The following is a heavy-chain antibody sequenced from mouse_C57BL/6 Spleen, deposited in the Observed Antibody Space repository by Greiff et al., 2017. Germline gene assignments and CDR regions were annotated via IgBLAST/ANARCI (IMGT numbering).Heavy chain of an antibody. Sequence: VQLQQSGAELVKPGASVKMSCKASGYTFTSYWITWVKQRPGQGLEWIGDIYPGSGSTNYNEKFKSKATLTVDTSSSTAYMQLSSLTSEDSAVYYCANSGTEDAMDDWGQGTSVTVSS. J-gene: IGHJ4*01. CDR3: ANSGTEDAMDD. CDR2: IYPGSGST. V-gene: IGHV1-55*01. D-gene: IGHD3-1*01. CDR1: GYTFTSYW.